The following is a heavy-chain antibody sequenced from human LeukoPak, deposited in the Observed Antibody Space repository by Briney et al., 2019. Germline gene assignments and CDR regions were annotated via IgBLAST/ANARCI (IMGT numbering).Heavy chain of an antibody. CDR3: ARATDGYNAEGDY. CDR2: ISSSSSYI. J-gene: IGHJ4*02. Sequence: GGSLRLSCAASGFTFSSYEMNWVRQAPGKGLEWVSSISSSSSYIYYADSVKGRFTISRDNAKNSLYLQMNSLRAEDTAVYYCARATDGYNAEGDYWGQGTLVTVSS. D-gene: IGHD5-24*01. CDR1: GFTFSSYE. V-gene: IGHV3-21*01.